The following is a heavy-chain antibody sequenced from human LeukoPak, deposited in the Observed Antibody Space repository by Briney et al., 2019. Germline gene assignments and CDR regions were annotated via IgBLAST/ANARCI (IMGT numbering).Heavy chain of an antibody. CDR1: GFSFSSTA. D-gene: IGHD6-13*01. CDR3: AKKTPGTYPFDY. CDR2: SGTDGDT. V-gene: IGHV3-23*01. J-gene: IGHJ4*02. Sequence: SGGSLRLSCAASGFSFSSTAMNWVRQAPGKGLEWVSASGTDGDTYYADSVQGRFTISRDNPRNTLYLQMTSLRADDTAVYYCAKKTPGTYPFDYWGQGTLVTVSP.